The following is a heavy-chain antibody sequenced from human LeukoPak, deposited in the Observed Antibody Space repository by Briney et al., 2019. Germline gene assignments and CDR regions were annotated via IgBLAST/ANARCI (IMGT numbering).Heavy chain of an antibody. J-gene: IGHJ3*02. V-gene: IGHV1-2*02. Sequence: ASVKVSCKASGYTFTSYGISWVRQAPGQGLEWMGWINPNSGGTNYAQKFQGRVTMTRDTSISTAYMELSRLRSDDTAVYYCARVSYSSSWYGAFDIWGQGTMVTVSS. CDR3: ARVSYSSSWYGAFDI. CDR1: GYTFTSYG. D-gene: IGHD6-13*01. CDR2: INPNSGGT.